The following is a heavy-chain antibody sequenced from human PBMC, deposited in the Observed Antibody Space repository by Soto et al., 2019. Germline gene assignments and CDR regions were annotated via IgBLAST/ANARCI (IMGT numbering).Heavy chain of an antibody. V-gene: IGHV4-61*01. CDR1: GGSVSSGSYY. J-gene: IGHJ6*02. CDR2: IYYSGST. Sequence: PSETLSLTCTVSGGSVSSGSYYWSWIRQPPGKGLVWIGYIYYSGSTNYNPSLKSRVTISVDTSKDQFSLKLSSVTAADTAVYYCARGTNDYYYYYGMDVWGQGTTVTVSS. D-gene: IGHD2-8*01. CDR3: ARGTNDYYYYYGMDV.